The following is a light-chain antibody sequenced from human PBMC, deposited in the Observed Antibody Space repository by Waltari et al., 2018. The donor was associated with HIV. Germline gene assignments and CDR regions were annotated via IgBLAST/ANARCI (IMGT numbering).Light chain of an antibody. V-gene: IGLV3-1*01. CDR2: QDN. CDR1: TLGDIY. J-gene: IGLJ2*01. Sequence: SYELTQPPSVSVSPGQTASITCSGDTLGDIYACWYQQGPGQSPVLFIYQDNKRPFGIPERFSGSKSGNTATLTISGTQAMDEADYFCQAWDSSTVLFGGGTKLTVL. CDR3: QAWDSSTVL.